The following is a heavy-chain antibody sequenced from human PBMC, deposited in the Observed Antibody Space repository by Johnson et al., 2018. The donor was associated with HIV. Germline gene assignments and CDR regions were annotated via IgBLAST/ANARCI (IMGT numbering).Heavy chain of an antibody. J-gene: IGHJ3*02. D-gene: IGHD6-13*01. Sequence: QVQLVESGGGVVQPGRSLRLSCAASGFIFSSYGMHWVRQAPGKGLEWVAAIWHDGSNKYYADSVKGRFTISRDNSRNTLDLQMNSLRAEDTAVYYCAKDFSSSWGRAFDIWGQGTMVTVSS. V-gene: IGHV3-33*06. CDR2: IWHDGSNK. CDR3: AKDFSSSWGRAFDI. CDR1: GFIFSSYG.